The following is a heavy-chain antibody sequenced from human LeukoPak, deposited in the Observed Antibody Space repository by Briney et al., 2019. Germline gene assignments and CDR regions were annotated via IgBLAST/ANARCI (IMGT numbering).Heavy chain of an antibody. CDR1: GYTFTGYY. D-gene: IGHD4-17*01. J-gene: IGHJ5*02. Sequence: ASVKVSCKASGYTFTGYYMHWVRQAPGQGLEWMGWINPTTGGTNYAQKFHVRVTMTRDTSMSTIYMNLGSLTSDDTAVYYCARSWDSYRTTTVTPGGSWGQGTLVTVSS. V-gene: IGHV1-2*02. CDR2: INPTTGGT. CDR3: ARSWDSYRTTTVTPGGS.